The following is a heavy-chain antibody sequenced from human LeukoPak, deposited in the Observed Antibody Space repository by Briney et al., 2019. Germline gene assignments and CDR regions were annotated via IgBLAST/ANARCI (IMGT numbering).Heavy chain of an antibody. Sequence: GWSLRLSCAASGFTCSRYAKNRVRQAPGEGLEWVSVITGTGGTTYYADSVKGRFTISRVNSKNTLSLQMNSLRAEDTAVYYCAKDLYDTRYCSGGNCFTYFDYWGQGTLVTVSP. CDR1: GFTCSRYA. CDR2: ITGTGGTT. J-gene: IGHJ4*02. D-gene: IGHD2-15*01. CDR3: AKDLYDTRYCSGGNCFTYFDY. V-gene: IGHV3-23*01.